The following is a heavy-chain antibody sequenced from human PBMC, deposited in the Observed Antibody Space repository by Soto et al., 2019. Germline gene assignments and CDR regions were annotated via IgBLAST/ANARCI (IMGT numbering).Heavy chain of an antibody. Sequence: EVQLLESGGGLVQPGGSLRLSCAASGFTFSSYAMSWVRQAPGKGLEWVSAISGSGGSTYYADSVKGRFTISRDNSKNTLYLQMNSLRADDTAVYYCAKGTVQLAQLTYLHDAFDIWGQGTMVTVSS. D-gene: IGHD1-1*01. J-gene: IGHJ3*02. CDR2: ISGSGGST. CDR3: AKGTVQLAQLTYLHDAFDI. V-gene: IGHV3-23*01. CDR1: GFTFSSYA.